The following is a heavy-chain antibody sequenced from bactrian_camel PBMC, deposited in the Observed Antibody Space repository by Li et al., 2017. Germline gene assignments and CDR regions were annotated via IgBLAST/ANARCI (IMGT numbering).Heavy chain of an antibody. Sequence: HVQLVESGGGSVQTGGSLRLSCVVSGHSRGSNCVGWYRLPPGRPPAEREGIAGIRRSGGETWYAGSVKGRFTISQDNAKNTVYLQMNSLKPEDTAMYYCAARGPYCYTKLSVRDFTYWGQGTQVTVS. CDR1: GHSRGSNC. V-gene: IGHV3-3*01. CDR3: AARGPYCYTKLSVRDFTY. D-gene: IGHD2*01. CDR2: IRRSGGET. J-gene: IGHJ6*01.